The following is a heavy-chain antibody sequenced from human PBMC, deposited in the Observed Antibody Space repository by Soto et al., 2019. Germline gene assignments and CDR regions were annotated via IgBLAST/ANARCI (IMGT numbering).Heavy chain of an antibody. Sequence: QVQLVESGGGLVKPGGSLRLSCAASGFTFSDYYMSWIRQAPGKGLEWVSYLSSSGSTIYYADSVKGRFTISRDNAKNSLYLQMNSLRDEDTAVYYCASFGYDYIWGSYRSNGWYFDYWGQGTLVTVSS. D-gene: IGHD3-16*02. CDR1: GFTFSDYY. CDR2: LSSSGSTI. CDR3: ASFGYDYIWGSYRSNGWYFDY. V-gene: IGHV3-11*01. J-gene: IGHJ4*02.